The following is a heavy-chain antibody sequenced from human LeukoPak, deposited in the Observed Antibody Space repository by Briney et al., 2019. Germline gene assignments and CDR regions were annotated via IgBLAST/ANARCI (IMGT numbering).Heavy chain of an antibody. CDR2: INPNTGGT. CDR3: ARDSTWENDY. V-gene: IGHV1-2*06. Sequence: GASVKVSCKASGYTFTDYYMHWVRQAPGQGLEWMGRINPNTGGTNYAQRFQGRVTMTRDTSISTAYMDPSSLRSDDTAVYYCARDSTWENDYWGQGTLVTVSS. J-gene: IGHJ4*02. CDR1: GYTFTDYY. D-gene: IGHD1-26*01.